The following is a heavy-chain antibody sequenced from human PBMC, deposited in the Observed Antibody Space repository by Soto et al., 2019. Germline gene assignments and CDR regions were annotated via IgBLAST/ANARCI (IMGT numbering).Heavy chain of an antibody. J-gene: IGHJ6*02. Sequence: SVKVSCKASGGTFSSYAISWVRQAPGQGLEWMGGIIPIFGTANYAQKFQGRVTITADESTSTAYMELSSLRSEDTAVYYCASRNPSSLWAGMDVWGQGTTVTVSS. V-gene: IGHV1-69*13. D-gene: IGHD6-6*01. CDR2: IIPIFGTA. CDR3: ASRNPSSLWAGMDV. CDR1: GGTFSSYA.